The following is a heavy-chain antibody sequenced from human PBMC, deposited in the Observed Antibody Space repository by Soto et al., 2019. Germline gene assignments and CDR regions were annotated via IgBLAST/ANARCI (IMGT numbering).Heavy chain of an antibody. Sequence: SETLSLTCTVSGGSSSTYYWNWIRQPPGKGLEWIGYIYDSGSTNYNPSLKSRVTISVDTSKNQFSLKLSSVTAADTAVYYCARFYSDYVLDSWGQGTLVTVSS. D-gene: IGHD4-17*01. CDR3: ARFYSDYVLDS. V-gene: IGHV4-59*01. CDR1: GGSSSTYY. J-gene: IGHJ4*02. CDR2: IYDSGST.